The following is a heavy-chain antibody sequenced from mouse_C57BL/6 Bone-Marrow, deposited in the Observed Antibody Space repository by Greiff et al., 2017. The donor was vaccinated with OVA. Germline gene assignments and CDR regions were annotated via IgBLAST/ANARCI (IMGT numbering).Heavy chain of an antibody. V-gene: IGHV1-52*01. Sequence: QVQLQQPGAELVRPGSSVKLSCKASGYTFTSYWMHWVKQRPIQGLEWIGNIDPSDSETHYNQKFKDKATLTVDKSSSTAYMQLSSLTSEDSAVYYCARRGTTVVATEDFDYWGQGTTLTVSS. CDR1: GYTFTSYW. CDR3: ARRGTTVVATEDFDY. D-gene: IGHD1-1*01. J-gene: IGHJ2*01. CDR2: IDPSDSET.